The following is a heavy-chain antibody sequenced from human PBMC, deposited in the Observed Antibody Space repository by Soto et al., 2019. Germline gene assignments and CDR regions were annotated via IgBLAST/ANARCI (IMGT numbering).Heavy chain of an antibody. D-gene: IGHD5-12*01. CDR3: ERPATDDYVGY. CDR1: GLSISIHD. Sequence: AATXSLTCTFSGLSISIHDLTWLRQPPGKGLEWIGYISYSGSTYYNPSLKSRVTISADTSRNQFSLKLSSVIAADKAVYYCERPATDDYVGYWGRGTLVTVSS. J-gene: IGHJ4*02. V-gene: IGHV4-59*11. CDR2: ISYSGST.